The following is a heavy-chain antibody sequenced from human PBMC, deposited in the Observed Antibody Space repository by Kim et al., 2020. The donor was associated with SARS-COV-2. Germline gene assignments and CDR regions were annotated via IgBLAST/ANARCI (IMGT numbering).Heavy chain of an antibody. CDR2: MNPNSGNT. J-gene: IGHJ4*02. V-gene: IGHV1-8*01. Sequence: ASVKVSCKASGYTFTSYDINWVRQATGQGLEWMGWMNPNSGNTGYAQKFQGRVTMTRNTPISTAYMELSSLRSEDTAVYYCARVSSVEDFWSGYYGSYFDYWGQGTLVTVSS. D-gene: IGHD3-3*01. CDR3: ARVSSVEDFWSGYYGSYFDY. CDR1: GYTFTSYD.